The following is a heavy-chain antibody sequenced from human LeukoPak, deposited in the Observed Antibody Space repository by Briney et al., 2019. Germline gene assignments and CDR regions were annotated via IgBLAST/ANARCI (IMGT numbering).Heavy chain of an antibody. D-gene: IGHD5-24*01. Sequence: PSETLSLTCTVSGGSISTYYWSWIRQPPGKQLEWIGFISYSGSTEYNPSLKSRVTISVDTSKNQFSLKLKSLTPADTAMYYCTRDRRDDYNYVDLWGQGTMVTVSS. CDR3: TRDRRDDYNYVDL. CDR1: GGSISTYY. J-gene: IGHJ4*02. CDR2: ISYSGST. V-gene: IGHV4-59*01.